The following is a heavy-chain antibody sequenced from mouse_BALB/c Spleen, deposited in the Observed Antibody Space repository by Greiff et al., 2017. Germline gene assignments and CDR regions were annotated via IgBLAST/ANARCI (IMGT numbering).Heavy chain of an antibody. D-gene: IGHD2-12*01. CDR3: ARFYDLDY. CDR2: IYPGSGNT. J-gene: IGHJ2*01. Sequence: QVQLQQSGAELARPGASVKLSCKASGYTFTDYYINWVKQRTGQGLEWIGEIYPGSGNTYYNEKFKGKATLTADKSSSTAYMQLSSLTSEDSAVYFCARFYDLDYWGQGTTLTVSS. V-gene: IGHV1-77*01. CDR1: GYTFTDYY.